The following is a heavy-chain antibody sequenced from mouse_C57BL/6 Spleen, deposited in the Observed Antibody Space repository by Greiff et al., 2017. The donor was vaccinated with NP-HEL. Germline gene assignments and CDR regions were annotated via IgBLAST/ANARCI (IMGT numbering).Heavy chain of an antibody. Sequence: EVQLVESGPELVKPGASVKIPCKASGYTFTDYNMDWVKQSHGKSLEWIGDINPNNGGTIYNQKFKGKATLTVDKSSSTAYMELRSLTSEDTAVYYCARGIYYGNLAYWGQGTLVTVSA. J-gene: IGHJ3*01. CDR1: GYTFTDYN. CDR2: INPNNGGT. D-gene: IGHD2-1*01. V-gene: IGHV1-18*01. CDR3: ARGIYYGNLAY.